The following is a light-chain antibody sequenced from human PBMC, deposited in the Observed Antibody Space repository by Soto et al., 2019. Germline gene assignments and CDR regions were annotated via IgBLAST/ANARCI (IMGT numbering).Light chain of an antibody. V-gene: IGLV2-14*01. J-gene: IGLJ2*01. Sequence: QSALTQPASVSGSPGQSVTISCTGTSSDVGGYNYVSWYQQHPGKAPKLMIYDVSNRPSGVSNRFSGSKSGNTASLTISGLQAEDEADYYCSSYTSSRTLGFGGGTTLTVL. CDR1: SSDVGGYNY. CDR2: DVS. CDR3: SSYTSSRTLG.